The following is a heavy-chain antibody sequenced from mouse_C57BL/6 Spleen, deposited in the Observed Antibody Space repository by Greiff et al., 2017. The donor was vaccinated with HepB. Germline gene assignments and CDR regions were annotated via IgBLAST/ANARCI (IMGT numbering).Heavy chain of an antibody. V-gene: IGHV1-80*01. D-gene: IGHD1-1*01. J-gene: IGHJ1*03. Sequence: VQLQQSGAELVKPGASVKISCTASGYAFSSYWMNWVKQRPGKGLEWIGQIYPGDGDTNYNGKFKVKATLTADKSSSTAYMQLSRLPSEDSAVKTGEREMTTVVCWYFDVWGTGTTVTVSS. CDR1: GYAFSSYW. CDR2: IYPGDGDT. CDR3: EREMTTVVCWYFDV.